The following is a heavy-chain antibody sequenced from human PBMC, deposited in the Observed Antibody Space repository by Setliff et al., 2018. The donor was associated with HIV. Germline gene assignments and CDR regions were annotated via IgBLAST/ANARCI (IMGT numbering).Heavy chain of an antibody. CDR2: INHSGST. CDR3: ARFEHYYDASGPAGSEGYFDY. CDR1: GGSFSDYY. D-gene: IGHD3-22*01. J-gene: IGHJ4*02. Sequence: SETLSLTCAVYGGSFSDYYWSWIRQSPGKGLEWIGEINHSGSTTYNPSLKSRVTISVDTSKNQFSLKLNSVTAADTAVYYCARFEHYYDASGPAGSEGYFDYWGQGTLVTVSS. V-gene: IGHV4-34*01.